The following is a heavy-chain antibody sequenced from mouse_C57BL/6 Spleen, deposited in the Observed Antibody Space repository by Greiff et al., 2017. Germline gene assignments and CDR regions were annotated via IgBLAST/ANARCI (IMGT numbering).Heavy chain of an antibody. CDR3: ARGDYGSNGAMDY. Sequence: VQGVESGAELVKPGASVKISCKASGYAFSSYWMNWVKQRPGKGLEWIGQIYPGDGDTNYNGKFKGKATLTADKSSSTAYMQLSSLTSEDSAVYFCARGDYGSNGAMDYWGQGTSVTVSS. J-gene: IGHJ4*01. CDR2: IYPGDGDT. D-gene: IGHD1-1*01. V-gene: IGHV1-80*01. CDR1: GYAFSSYW.